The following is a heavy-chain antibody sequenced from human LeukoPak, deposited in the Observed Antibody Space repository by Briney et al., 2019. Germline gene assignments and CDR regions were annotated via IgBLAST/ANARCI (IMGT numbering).Heavy chain of an antibody. J-gene: IGHJ4*02. D-gene: IGHD3-3*01. CDR2: ISGSGGST. CDR3: AKGLIRWSPPHFDY. Sequence: GGSLRLSCAASGFTFSSYAMSWVRQAPGKGLEWVSAISGSGGSTYYADSVKGRFTISRDNSKNTLYLQMNSLGAENTAVYYCAKGLIRWSPPHFDYWGQGTLVTVSS. CDR1: GFTFSSYA. V-gene: IGHV3-23*01.